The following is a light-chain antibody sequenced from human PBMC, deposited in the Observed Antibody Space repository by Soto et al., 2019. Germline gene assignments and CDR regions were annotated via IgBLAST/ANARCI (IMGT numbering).Light chain of an antibody. Sequence: DIVMTQSPDSLAVSLGERATINCKSSQSVLYSSDNKNYLAWYQQKQGQPPKLLIYWASTRDSEVPDRFSGSGSGSNFTLTISSLQAEDVAVYYCQQYYSTLTFGGGTKVEIK. CDR3: QQYYSTLT. V-gene: IGKV4-1*01. J-gene: IGKJ4*01. CDR2: WAS. CDR1: QSVLYSSDNKNY.